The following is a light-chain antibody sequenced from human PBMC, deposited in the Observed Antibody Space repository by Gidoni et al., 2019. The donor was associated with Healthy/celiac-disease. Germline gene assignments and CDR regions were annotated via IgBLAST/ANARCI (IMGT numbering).Light chain of an antibody. J-gene: IGKJ1*01. CDR3: QQSYSTPQT. CDR2: AAS. Sequence: DIQMTQSPSSLSASVGDRVTITCRASQSISSYLNWYQQKPGKAPKLLIYAASSLQSGVPSRFSCSGSGTDFTLTISSLQPEEFATYYCQQSYSTPQTFGQGTKVEIK. V-gene: IGKV1-39*01. CDR1: QSISSY.